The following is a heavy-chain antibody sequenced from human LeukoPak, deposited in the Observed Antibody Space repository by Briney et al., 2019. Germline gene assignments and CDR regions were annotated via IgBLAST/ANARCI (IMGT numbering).Heavy chain of an antibody. CDR2: IYYSGST. CDR3: ARVAPVKDAFDI. CDR1: GGSISSGDYY. Sequence: PSETLSLTCTVSGGSISSGDYYWSWIRQPPGKGLEWIGYIYYSGSTYYNPSLKSRVTISVDTSKNQLSLKLSSVTAADTTVYYCARVAPVKDAFDIWGQGTMVTVSS. J-gene: IGHJ3*02. V-gene: IGHV4-30-4*08.